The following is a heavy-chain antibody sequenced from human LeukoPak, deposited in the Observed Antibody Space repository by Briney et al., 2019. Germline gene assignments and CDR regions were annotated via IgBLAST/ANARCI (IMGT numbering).Heavy chain of an antibody. V-gene: IGHV1-2*06. Sequence: ASVKVSCKASGYTFTGYYMHWVRQAPGQGLEWMGRINPNNGGTNYAQKFQGRDTMTRDTSISTAYMELNRLRSDDTAVYYCARGGRDILTGYYTDFYYGMDVWGQGTTVTVSS. CDR1: GYTFTGYY. D-gene: IGHD3-9*01. CDR2: INPNNGGT. CDR3: ARGGRDILTGYYTDFYYGMDV. J-gene: IGHJ6*02.